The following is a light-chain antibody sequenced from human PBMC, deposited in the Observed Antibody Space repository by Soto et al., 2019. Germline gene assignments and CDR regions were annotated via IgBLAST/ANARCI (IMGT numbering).Light chain of an antibody. V-gene: IGLV2-14*01. CDR3: SSYTTSTTRII. J-gene: IGLJ2*01. CDR2: EVS. Sequence: QSVLTQPASVSGSPGQSITISCTGSSSDVGGYNHVSWYQQHPRKAPKLMIYEVSNRPSGVSNRFSGSKSGNTASLTISGLQAEDEADYYCSSYTTSTTRIIFGGGTKLTVL. CDR1: SSDVGGYNH.